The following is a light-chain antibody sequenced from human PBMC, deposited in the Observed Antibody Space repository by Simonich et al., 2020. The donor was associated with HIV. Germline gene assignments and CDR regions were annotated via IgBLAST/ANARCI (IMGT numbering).Light chain of an antibody. J-gene: IGKJ1*01. CDR3: QQYNSYGT. V-gene: IGKV1-5*03. CDR2: KAP. CDR1: QSIRRW. Sequence: MTQSPSTLSASVGDRVTITCRASQSIRRWLAWYQQKPRKTPKLLSYKAPSLETGVPSRCSGSGSGTEFTLSISSLQPDDFATYYCQQYNSYGTFGQGTKVAIK.